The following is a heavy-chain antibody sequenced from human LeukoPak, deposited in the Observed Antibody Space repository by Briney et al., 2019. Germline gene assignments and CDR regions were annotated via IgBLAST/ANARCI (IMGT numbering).Heavy chain of an antibody. CDR2: IWYDGSNK. CDR3: ARPFRYCSGGSCYSGSYYFDY. J-gene: IGHJ4*02. CDR1: GFTFSSYG. Sequence: GGFLRLSCADSGFTFSSYGMHWVRQAPGKGLEWVAVIWYDGSNKYYADSVKGRFAISRDNSKNTLYLQMNSLRAEDTAVYYCARPFRYCSGGSCYSGSYYFDYWGQGTLVTVSS. V-gene: IGHV3-33*08. D-gene: IGHD2-15*01.